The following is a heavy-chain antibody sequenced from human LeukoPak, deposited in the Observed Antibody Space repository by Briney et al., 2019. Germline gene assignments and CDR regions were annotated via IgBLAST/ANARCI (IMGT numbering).Heavy chain of an antibody. CDR2: INHSGST. CDR1: GGSFSGYY. CDR3: ASRRGYSYGLNWFDP. J-gene: IGHJ5*02. V-gene: IGHV4-34*01. D-gene: IGHD5-18*01. Sequence: SETLSLTCAVYGGSFSGYYWSWIRQPPGKGLEWIGEINHSGSTNYNPSLKSRVTISVDTSKNQFSLKLSSVTAADTAVYYCASRRGYSYGLNWFDPWGQGTLVTVSS.